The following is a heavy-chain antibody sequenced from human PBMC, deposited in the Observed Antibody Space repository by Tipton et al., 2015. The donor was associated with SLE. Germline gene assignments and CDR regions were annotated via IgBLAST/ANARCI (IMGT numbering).Heavy chain of an antibody. D-gene: IGHD5-12*01. J-gene: IGHJ6*03. V-gene: IGHV4-59*11. Sequence: LRLSCTVSGGSISSHYWSWIRQPPGKGLEWIGSIYYSGSTYYNPSLKSRVTISVDTSKNQFSLKLSSVTAADTAVYYCARDGARWLPYYYYMDVWGKGTTVTVSS. CDR3: ARDGARWLPYYYYMDV. CDR1: GGSISSHY. CDR2: IYYSGST.